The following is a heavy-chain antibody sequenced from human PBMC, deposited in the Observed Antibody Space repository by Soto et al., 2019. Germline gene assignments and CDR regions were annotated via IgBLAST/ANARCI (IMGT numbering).Heavy chain of an antibody. CDR1: GASLSSTHC. D-gene: IGHD1-20*01. CDR3: ARDSKYHRNSYWYFDL. Sequence: QVQLQESGPGLVKPSGTLSLSCAVSGASLSSTHCWSWVRQPPGKGLEWIGEIYHTGSANYNSSLKSRVAISVDKSKNQSSLNLTSVTAADTAVYYCARDSKYHRNSYWYFDLWGRGTLVTVSS. V-gene: IGHV4-4*02. CDR2: IYHTGSA. J-gene: IGHJ2*01.